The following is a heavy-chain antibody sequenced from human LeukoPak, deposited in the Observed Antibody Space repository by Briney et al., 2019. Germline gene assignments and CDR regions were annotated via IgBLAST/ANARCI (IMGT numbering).Heavy chain of an antibody. CDR2: ITASGGT. V-gene: IGHV3-23*01. Sequence: PGGSPRLSCAASGFTFSSYAMSWVRQAPGKGLEWVSTITASGGTYYADSLKGRFTISRDTSKNTLYLQINSLRAEDTAVYYCAKRGRYYFDQWGQGTLVTVSS. CDR3: AKRGRYYFDQ. CDR1: GFTFSSYA. J-gene: IGHJ4*02.